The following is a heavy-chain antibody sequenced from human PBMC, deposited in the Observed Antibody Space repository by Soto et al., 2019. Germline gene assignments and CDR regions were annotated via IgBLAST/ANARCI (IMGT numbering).Heavy chain of an antibody. CDR2: ISDSGST. J-gene: IGHJ5*02. CDR1: GASISRYY. D-gene: IGHD6-6*01. CDR3: ARGRGAARLLTKATKNWFDP. Sequence: SETLSLTCTVSGASISRYYWSWIRQPPGKGLEWIGYISDSGSTDYNPSLKGRVTISVDTSKNQFSLKLNSVTAADTAVYYCARGRGAARLLTKATKNWFDPWGQGTLVTVSS. V-gene: IGHV4-59*08.